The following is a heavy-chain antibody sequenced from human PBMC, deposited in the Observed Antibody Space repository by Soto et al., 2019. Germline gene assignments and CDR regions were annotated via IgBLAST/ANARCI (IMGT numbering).Heavy chain of an antibody. V-gene: IGHV1-18*04. CDR1: GYTFTSYG. CDR2: ISAYNGNT. J-gene: IGHJ6*02. CDR3: ARGGLLPGYYYYGMDV. Sequence: ASVKGSCKAAGYTFTSYGISWVRQAPGQGLEWMGWISAYNGNTNYAQKLRGRVTMTTDTSTSTVYMELRSLRSDDTAVYYCARGGLLPGYYYYGMDVWGQGTTVTV. D-gene: IGHD3-22*01.